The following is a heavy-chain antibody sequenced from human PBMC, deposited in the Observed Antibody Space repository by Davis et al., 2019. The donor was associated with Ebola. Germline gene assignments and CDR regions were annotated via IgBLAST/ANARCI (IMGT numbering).Heavy chain of an antibody. CDR3: ARHLGYSIFDY. D-gene: IGHD6-13*01. Sequence: SETLSLTCTVSGGSISSGGYYWSWVRQPPGKGLEWIGEIYHSGTTNYNPSLKSRVTISVDKSKNQFSLKLSSVTAADTAVYYCARHLGYSIFDYWGQGTLVTVSS. J-gene: IGHJ4*02. CDR2: IYHSGTT. CDR1: GGSISSGGYY. V-gene: IGHV4-39*07.